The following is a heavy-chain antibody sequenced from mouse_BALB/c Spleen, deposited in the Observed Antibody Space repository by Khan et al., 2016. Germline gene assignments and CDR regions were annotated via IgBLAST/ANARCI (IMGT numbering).Heavy chain of an antibody. V-gene: IGHV4-1*02. CDR2: INPDSSTI. CDR3: ANTGWYFAV. Sequence: EVQLLESGGGLVQPGGSLKLSCAASGFDFSRYWMSWVRQAPGKGLEWIGEINPDSSTINYTPSLKDKSIISRDNATNTMYLQMSKLRSEATAVYYCANTGWYFAVWGAGTTVTVSA. J-gene: IGHJ1*01. CDR1: GFDFSRYW.